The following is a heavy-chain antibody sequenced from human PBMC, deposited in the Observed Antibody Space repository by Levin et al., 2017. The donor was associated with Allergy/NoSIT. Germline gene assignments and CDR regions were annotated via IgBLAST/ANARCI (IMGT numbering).Heavy chain of an antibody. CDR3: SRDLSLGIPQGFDC. CDR1: GFTFRSYS. D-gene: IGHD1-26*01. Sequence: ASVKVSCAASGFTFRSYSMNWVRQAPGKGLEWVSTISSTSSYIYHAESVKGRFTISRDNAKNSVYLQMSSLRAEDTAVYYCSRDLSLGIPQGFDCWGQGTLVTVSS. V-gene: IGHV3-21*01. CDR2: ISSTSSYI. J-gene: IGHJ4*02.